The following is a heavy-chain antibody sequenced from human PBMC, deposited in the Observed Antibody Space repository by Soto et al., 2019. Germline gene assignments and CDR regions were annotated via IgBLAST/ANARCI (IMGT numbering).Heavy chain of an antibody. J-gene: IGHJ6*02. D-gene: IGHD3-22*01. V-gene: IGHV3-30*18. CDR1: GFTFSSYW. Sequence: SGGSLRLSCAASGFTFSSYWMSWVRQAPGKGLEWVAVISYDGSNKYYADSVKGRFTISRDNSKNTLYLQMNSLRAEDTAVYYCAKSNAWGYYDSSGYYSDYYYGMDVWGQGTTVTVSS. CDR2: ISYDGSNK. CDR3: AKSNAWGYYDSSGYYSDYYYGMDV.